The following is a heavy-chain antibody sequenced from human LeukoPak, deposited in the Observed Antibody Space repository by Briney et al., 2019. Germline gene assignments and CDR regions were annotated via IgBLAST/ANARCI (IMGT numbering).Heavy chain of an antibody. CDR3: ARLDSYCSTTSCYVRSYYGMGV. V-gene: IGHV4-39*01. CDR2: IYYSGST. Sequence: SETLSLTCTVSGGSISSSSYYWGWIRQPPGKGLEWIGSIYYSGSTYYNPSLKSRVTISVDTSKNQFSLRLSSVTAADTAVYYCARLDSYCSTTSCYVRSYYGMGVWGQGTTVTVSS. D-gene: IGHD2-2*01. CDR1: GGSISSSSYY. J-gene: IGHJ6*02.